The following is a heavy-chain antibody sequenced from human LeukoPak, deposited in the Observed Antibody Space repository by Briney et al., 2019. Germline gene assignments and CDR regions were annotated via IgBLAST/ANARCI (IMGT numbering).Heavy chain of an antibody. D-gene: IGHD2-21*02. V-gene: IGHV1-58*02. Sequence: GTSVKVSCKASGFTFSNSAIQWVRQARGQRLEWIGWIGVGRGNTNYAQKFQQRVTITRDMSTSTAYMELSSLRSEDTAVYYCAVEVYRGGDCCHFDYWGQGTLV. CDR1: GFTFSNSA. J-gene: IGHJ4*02. CDR2: IGVGRGNT. CDR3: AVEVYRGGDCCHFDY.